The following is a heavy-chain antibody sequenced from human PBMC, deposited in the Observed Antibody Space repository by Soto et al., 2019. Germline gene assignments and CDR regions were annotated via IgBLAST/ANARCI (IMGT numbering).Heavy chain of an antibody. J-gene: IGHJ6*02. Sequence: PSETLSLTCNVSGGSISSSSYYWGWIRQPPGKGLEWIVIIYYIGSTYYHPSLMCRVTISVDTSKNQFSLNLSSVTAADMAVYYCARHPTRTAMVIWDLGYYYGMDVWGQGTTVTVSS. CDR2: IYYIGST. D-gene: IGHD5-18*01. CDR1: GGSISSSSYY. CDR3: ARHPTRTAMVIWDLGYYYGMDV. V-gene: IGHV4-39*01.